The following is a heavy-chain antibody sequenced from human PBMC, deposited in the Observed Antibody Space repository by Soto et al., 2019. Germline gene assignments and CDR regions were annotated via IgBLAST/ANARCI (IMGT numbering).Heavy chain of an antibody. J-gene: IGHJ4*02. CDR1: GFTFSSYW. CDR2: IKGDGTNT. V-gene: IGHV3-74*01. CDR3: TRGLSGYYGFDY. D-gene: IGHD5-12*01. Sequence: LRLSCAASGFTFSSYWMHWVRQVPGKGLVWVSRIKGDGTNTGYADSVKGRFTISRDNVKNTLYLQMNSLRAEDTAVYYCTRGLSGYYGFDYWGQGTLVTVSS.